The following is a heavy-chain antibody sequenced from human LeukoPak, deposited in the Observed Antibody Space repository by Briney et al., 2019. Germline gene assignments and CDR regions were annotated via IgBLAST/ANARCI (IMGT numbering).Heavy chain of an antibody. Sequence: SETLSLTCTVSGYSISSGYYWGWIRQPPGKGLEWIGSIYHSGSTYYNPSLKSRVTISVDTSKNQFTLKLSSVTAADTAVYYCARAQDWFDPWGQGTLVTVSS. V-gene: IGHV4-38-2*02. J-gene: IGHJ5*02. CDR1: GYSISSGYY. CDR2: IYHSGST. CDR3: ARAQDWFDP.